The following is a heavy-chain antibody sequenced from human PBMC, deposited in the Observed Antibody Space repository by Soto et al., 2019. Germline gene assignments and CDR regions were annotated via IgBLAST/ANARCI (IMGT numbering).Heavy chain of an antibody. D-gene: IGHD6-19*01. CDR3: AKSDSSGWSFDY. CDR1: GFTFSSYG. J-gene: IGHJ4*03. V-gene: IGHV3-30*18. CDR2: ISYDGSNK. Sequence: GGSLRLSCAASGFTFSSYGMHWVRQAPGKGLEWVAVISYDGSNKYYADSVRGRFTISRDNSKNTLYLQMNSLRAEDTAVYYCAKSDSSGWSFDYWGQGTTVTVSS.